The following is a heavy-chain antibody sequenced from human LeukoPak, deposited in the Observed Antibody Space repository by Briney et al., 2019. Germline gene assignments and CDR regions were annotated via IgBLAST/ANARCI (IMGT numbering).Heavy chain of an antibody. V-gene: IGHV4-34*01. CDR2: INHSGST. J-gene: IGHJ4*02. CDR3: ARASTDTENYYGSGSYQGDYFDY. Sequence: PSETLSLTCAVSGGSFSGYYWSWIRQPPGKGLEWIGEINHSGSTNYNPSLKSRVTISVDTSKNQFSLKLSSVTAADTAVYYCARASTDTENYYGSGSYQGDYFDYWGQGTLVTVSS. D-gene: IGHD3-10*01. CDR1: GGSFSGYY.